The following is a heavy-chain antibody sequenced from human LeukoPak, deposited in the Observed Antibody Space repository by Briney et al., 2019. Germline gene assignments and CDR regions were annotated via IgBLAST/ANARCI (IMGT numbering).Heavy chain of an antibody. CDR3: ARVYCYDNSGYSGY. CDR1: GFTFSSYE. V-gene: IGHV3-48*03. D-gene: IGHD3-22*01. CDR2: ISSSGSTI. Sequence: GGSLRLSCAASGFTFSSYEMNWVRQAPGKGLEWVSYISSSGSTIYYADSVKGRFTISRDNAKNSLYLQMNSLRAEDTAVYYCARVYCYDNSGYSGYWGQGTLVTVSS. J-gene: IGHJ4*02.